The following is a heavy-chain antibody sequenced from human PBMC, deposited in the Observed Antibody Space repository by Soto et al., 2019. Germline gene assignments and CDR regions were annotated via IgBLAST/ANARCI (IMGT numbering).Heavy chain of an antibody. D-gene: IGHD6-19*01. CDR3: ARDRSVAGIYYFCGMDV. CDR2: ISYDGSNK. Sequence: QVHLVASGGGVVQPGRSLRLSCAASGFTFSSYGIHWVRQAPGKGLEWVAVISYDGSNKYYADSVKGRFTISRDNSKNTLYLQMNSLRGEDSAVYYCARDRSVAGIYYFCGMDVWGQGTTVTVSS. CDR1: GFTFSSYG. J-gene: IGHJ6*02. V-gene: IGHV3-30*03.